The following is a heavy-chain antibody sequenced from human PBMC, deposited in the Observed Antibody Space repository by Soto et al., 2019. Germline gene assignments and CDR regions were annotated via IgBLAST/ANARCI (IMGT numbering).Heavy chain of an antibody. CDR1: GYDFTAYD. Sequence: QVQLVQSGAEAKQSGASVKVSCKASGYDFTAYDINWVRQASGQGLEWMGWMNPINGATGTARRFQGRVSLSRNTATGTAYFELTSLRSDDTAVYYCGRGPSPRAPAGGTPYYYAMDVWGQGTTVTVSS. CDR2: MNPINGAT. J-gene: IGHJ6*02. CDR3: GRGPSPRAPAGGTPYYYAMDV. D-gene: IGHD6-13*01. V-gene: IGHV1-8*02.